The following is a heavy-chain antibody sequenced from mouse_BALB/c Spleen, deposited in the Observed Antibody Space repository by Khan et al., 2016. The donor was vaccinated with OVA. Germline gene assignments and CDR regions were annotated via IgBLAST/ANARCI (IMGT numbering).Heavy chain of an antibody. CDR3: ARYGSRYNYAMDY. CDR1: GYSITSDYA. Sequence: EVQLQESGPGLVKPSQSLSLTCTVTGYSITSDYAWNWIRQFPGNKLEWMGYISYSGSTNYNPALKSRISITRDTSKNQFFLQLNSVTTEDTDTYYCARYGSRYNYAMDYWGQGTSVTVSS. D-gene: IGHD2-2*01. CDR2: ISYSGST. V-gene: IGHV3-2*02. J-gene: IGHJ4*01.